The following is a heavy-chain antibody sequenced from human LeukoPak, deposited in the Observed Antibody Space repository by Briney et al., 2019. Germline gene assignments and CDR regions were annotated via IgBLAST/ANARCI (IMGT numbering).Heavy chain of an antibody. D-gene: IGHD1-26*01. CDR2: INHSGST. CDR3: ARLRWEPYSPDY. J-gene: IGHJ4*02. CDR1: GGSFSGYY. Sequence: SSETLSLTSAVYGGSFSGYYWSWIRQPPGKGLEWIGEINHSGSTNYNPSLKSRVTISVDTSKNQFSLKLSSVTAADTAVYYCARLRWEPYSPDYWGQGTLVTVSS. V-gene: IGHV4-34*01.